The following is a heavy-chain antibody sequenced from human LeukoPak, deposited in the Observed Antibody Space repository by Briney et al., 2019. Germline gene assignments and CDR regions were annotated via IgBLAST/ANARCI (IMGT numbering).Heavy chain of an antibody. V-gene: IGHV3-21*01. CDR3: ASPGIAAESFDY. D-gene: IGHD6-13*01. J-gene: IGHJ4*02. CDR1: GFTFSSYS. CDR2: ISSSSSYI. Sequence: GGSLRLSCAASGFTFSSYSMNWVRQAPGKGLEWVSSISSSSSYIYYADSVKGRFTISRDNAKNSLYLQMNSLRAEDTAVYYCASPGIAAESFDYWGQGTLDTVSS.